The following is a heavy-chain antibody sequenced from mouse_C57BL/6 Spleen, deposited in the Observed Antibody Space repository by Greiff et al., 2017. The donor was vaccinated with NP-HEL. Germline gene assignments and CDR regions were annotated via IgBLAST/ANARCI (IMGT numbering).Heavy chain of an antibody. V-gene: IGHV1-62-2*01. D-gene: IGHD2-5*01. CDR2: FYPGSGSI. CDR1: GYTFTEYT. CDR3: ARHEDRAYYSNYEAWFAY. Sequence: QVQLQQSGAELVKPGASVKLSCKASGYTFTEYTIHWVKQRSGQGLEWIGWFYPGSGSIKYNEKFKDKATLTADKSSSTVYMELSRLTSEDSAVYFCARHEDRAYYSNYEAWFAYWGQGTLVTVSA. J-gene: IGHJ3*01.